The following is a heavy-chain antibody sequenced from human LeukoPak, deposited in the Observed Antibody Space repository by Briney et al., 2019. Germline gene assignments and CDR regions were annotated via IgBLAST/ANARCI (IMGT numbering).Heavy chain of an antibody. CDR2: IYPGDSET. J-gene: IGHJ3*01. D-gene: IGHD6-13*01. CDR3: ARHLIAASATNRSPFDV. Sequence: GEALKISCKGSGYSFTNYWIGWVRQMPGEGLEWMGIIYPGDSETTYRPAFRGQVTISADKYINTAYLSRSSLKASDTAMYYCARHLIAASATNRSPFDVWGQGTMVTVSS. V-gene: IGHV5-51*01. CDR1: GYSFTNYW.